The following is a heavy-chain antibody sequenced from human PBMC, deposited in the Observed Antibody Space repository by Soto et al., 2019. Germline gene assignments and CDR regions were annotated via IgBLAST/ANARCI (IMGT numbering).Heavy chain of an antibody. Sequence: EVQLLESGGGLVQPGGSLRLSSAASGFTFSSYAMSWVRQAPGKGLEWVSAISGSGGRRYYADSVKGRFTISRDNSKNTLYLQMNSLRAEDTAVYYCAKDSHTYYYGSGRIDYWGQGTLVTVSS. CDR2: ISGSGGRR. D-gene: IGHD3-10*01. CDR3: AKDSHTYYYGSGRIDY. CDR1: GFTFSSYA. V-gene: IGHV3-23*01. J-gene: IGHJ4*02.